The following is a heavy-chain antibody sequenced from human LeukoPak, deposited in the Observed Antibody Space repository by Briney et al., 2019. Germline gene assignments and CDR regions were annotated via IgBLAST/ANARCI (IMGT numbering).Heavy chain of an antibody. J-gene: IGHJ5*02. D-gene: IGHD2-15*01. V-gene: IGHV4-59*01. Sequence: SETLSLTCTVSGGSISSYYWSWIRQPPGKGLEWIGYIYYSGSTNYNPSLKSRVTISVDTSKNQFSLKLSSVTAADTAVYYCARGKVAGEITWFDPWGQGTLVTVSS. CDR1: GGSISSYY. CDR2: IYYSGST. CDR3: ARGKVAGEITWFDP.